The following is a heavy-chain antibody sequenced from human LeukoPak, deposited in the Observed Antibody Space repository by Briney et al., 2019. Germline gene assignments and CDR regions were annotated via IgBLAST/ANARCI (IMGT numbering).Heavy chain of an antibody. J-gene: IGHJ6*03. Sequence: GESLKISCKGSGYSFTSYWIGWVRQMPGKGLEWMGIIYPGDSDTRYSPSFQGQVTISADKSISTAYPQWSSLKASDTAMYYCARGGAIAAAGNYYYYYYMDVWGKGTTVTVSS. V-gene: IGHV5-51*01. D-gene: IGHD6-13*01. CDR3: ARGGAIAAAGNYYYYYYMDV. CDR1: GYSFTSYW. CDR2: IYPGDSDT.